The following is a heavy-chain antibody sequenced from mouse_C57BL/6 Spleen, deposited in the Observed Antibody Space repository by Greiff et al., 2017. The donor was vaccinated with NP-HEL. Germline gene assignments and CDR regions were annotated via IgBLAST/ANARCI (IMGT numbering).Heavy chain of an antibody. V-gene: IGHV1-81*01. D-gene: IGHD1-1*01. CDR2: IYPRSGNT. CDR3: ARWGTTVYYFDY. CDR1: GYTFTSYG. Sequence: VQLQQSGAELARPGASVRLSCKASGYTFTSYGISWVKQRTGQGLEWIGEIYPRSGNTYYNEKFKGKATLTADKSSSTAYMELRSLTSEDSAVYFCARWGTTVYYFDYWGQGTTLTVSS. J-gene: IGHJ2*01.